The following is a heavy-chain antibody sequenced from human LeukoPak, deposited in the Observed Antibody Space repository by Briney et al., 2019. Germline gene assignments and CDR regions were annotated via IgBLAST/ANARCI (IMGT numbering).Heavy chain of an antibody. D-gene: IGHD6-19*01. V-gene: IGHV3-53*01. Sequence: GGSLRLSCAASGFTVRSNYMSWVRQAPGKGMEWVSVIYSGGSTYYADSVKGRFTISRDNSKNTLYLQMNSLRAEDTAVYYCARAGAVEVFDYWGQGTLVTVSS. CDR2: IYSGGST. CDR1: GFTVRSNY. CDR3: ARAGAVEVFDY. J-gene: IGHJ4*02.